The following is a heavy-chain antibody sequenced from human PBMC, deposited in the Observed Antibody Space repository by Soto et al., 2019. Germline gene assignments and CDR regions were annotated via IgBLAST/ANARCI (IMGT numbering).Heavy chain of an antibody. Sequence: EVQLVESGGGLVKPGGSLRLSCAASGFTFSSYSMNWVRQAPGKGLEXXSSISSSSSYIYYADSVKGRFTISRDNAKXSLYLQMNXLXXEDTAVYYCARDNRCSGGSCYGMDVWGQGTTVTVSS. CDR3: ARDNRCSGGSCYGMDV. CDR2: ISSSSSYI. D-gene: IGHD2-15*01. J-gene: IGHJ6*02. CDR1: GFTFSSYS. V-gene: IGHV3-21*01.